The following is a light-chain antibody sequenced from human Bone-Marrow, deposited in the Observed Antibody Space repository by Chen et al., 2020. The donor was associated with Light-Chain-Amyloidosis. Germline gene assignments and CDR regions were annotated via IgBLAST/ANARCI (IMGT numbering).Light chain of an antibody. Sequence: SFVLTQPSSVSVAPGQTATNACGGNNIGSTSVHWYQQTPGQAPLLVVYDDSDRPSGIPERLSCYNSGNTATLTISRVEAGDEADYYCQVWARSSDRPVFGGGTKLSVL. CDR3: QVWARSSDRPV. CDR1: NIGSTS. J-gene: IGLJ3*02. CDR2: DDS. V-gene: IGLV3-21*02.